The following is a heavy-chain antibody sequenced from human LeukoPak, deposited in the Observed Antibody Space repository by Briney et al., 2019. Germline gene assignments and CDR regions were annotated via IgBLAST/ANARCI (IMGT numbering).Heavy chain of an antibody. CDR2: ISSSSSYI. V-gene: IGHV3-21*01. J-gene: IGHJ6*02. Sequence: KPGGSLSLSCAASGFTFSSYSMNWVRQAPGKGLEWVSSISSSSSYIYYADSVKGRFTISRDNAKNSLYLQMNSLRAEDTAVYYCARDREFGEFHYYYGMDVWGQGTTVTVSS. CDR1: GFTFSSYS. CDR3: ARDREFGEFHYYYGMDV. D-gene: IGHD3-10*01.